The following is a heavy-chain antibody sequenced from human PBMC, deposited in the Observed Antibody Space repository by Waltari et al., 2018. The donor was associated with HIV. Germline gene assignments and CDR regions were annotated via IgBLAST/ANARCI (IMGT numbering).Heavy chain of an antibody. Sequence: EVQLVESGGGLVQPGGSLRLSCAASGFTFSSYWMHWVRQAPGKGLVWGARIKSDGSSTNYADSVKGRFTISRDNAKNTVYLQMNSLRAEDTALYYCASLYNYVWGSPPPFDYWGQGTLVTVSS. CDR2: IKSDGSST. CDR3: ASLYNYVWGSPPPFDY. D-gene: IGHD3-16*01. CDR1: GFTFSSYW. V-gene: IGHV3-74*01. J-gene: IGHJ4*02.